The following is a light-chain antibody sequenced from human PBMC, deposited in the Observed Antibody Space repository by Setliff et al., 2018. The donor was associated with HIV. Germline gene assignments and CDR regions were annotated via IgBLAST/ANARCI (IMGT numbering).Light chain of an antibody. J-gene: IGLJ1*01. CDR1: SSDVGGYNY. Sequence: QSVLAQPASVSGSPGQSITISCTGTSSDVGGYNYVSWYQQHPGKAPKLMIYDVSNRPSGVSNRFSGSKYGNTASLTISGLQAEDEADYYCSSYTSSSTDVFGTGTKVTV. CDR3: SSYTSSSTDV. CDR2: DVS. V-gene: IGLV2-14*03.